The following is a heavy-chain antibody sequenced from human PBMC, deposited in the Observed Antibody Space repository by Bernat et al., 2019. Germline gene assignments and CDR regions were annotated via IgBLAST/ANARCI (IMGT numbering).Heavy chain of an antibody. CDR2: ISTYNGHT. Sequence: QPQLVQSGSEVQKPGASVKLSCRTSGYPFSTFGISWGRQAPGQGLEWMGWISTYNGHTKSAQKFQGRLTMTTETSARTASRELRGVRSDDTAVYFCARAFCTATCDGWFVPWGHGSLVTVSS. CDR1: GYPFSTFG. J-gene: IGHJ5*02. CDR3: ARAFCTATCDGWFVP. D-gene: IGHD3-3*02. V-gene: IGHV1-18*01.